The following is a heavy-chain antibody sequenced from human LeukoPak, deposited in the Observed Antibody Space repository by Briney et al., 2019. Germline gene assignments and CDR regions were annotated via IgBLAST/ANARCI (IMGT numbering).Heavy chain of an antibody. D-gene: IGHD3-16*02. CDR2: IHPSTGNP. CDR3: ARAFQSLGGLSLPDY. V-gene: IGHV7-4-1*02. CDR1: GYTFTGYY. Sequence: GPSVKLSCRASGYTFTGYYMHWVRRAPGQGLEGMGWIHPSTGNPTYAEGFTGRFVFSWDTYVSTTYLQLSSLKAEDTAVYYCARAFQSLGGLSLPDYWGQGTLVTVSS. J-gene: IGHJ4*02.